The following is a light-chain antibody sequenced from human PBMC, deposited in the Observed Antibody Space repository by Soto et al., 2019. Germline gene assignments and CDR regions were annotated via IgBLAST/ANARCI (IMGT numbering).Light chain of an antibody. CDR2: DVS. CDR3: SSYTSSSTLDVV. Sequence: QSALTQPASVSGSPGQSITISCTGTSSDVGGYNYVSWYQQHPGKAPKLMFYDVSNRPSGVSNRFSGSKSGNTACLTISGLRAEDEADYYCSSYTSSSTLDVVFGGGTKLTVL. V-gene: IGLV2-14*01. J-gene: IGLJ2*01. CDR1: SSDVGGYNY.